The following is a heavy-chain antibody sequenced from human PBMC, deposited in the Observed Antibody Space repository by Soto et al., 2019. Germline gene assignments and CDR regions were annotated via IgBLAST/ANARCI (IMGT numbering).Heavy chain of an antibody. D-gene: IGHD6-6*01. CDR2: IYYSGST. J-gene: IGHJ6*02. CDR3: AKMSIAARLYYYYGMDV. Sequence: SETLSLTCTVSGGSISGSSYYWGWIRRPPGKGLEWIGSIYYSGSTYYNPSLKSRVTISVDTSKNQFSLKLSSVTAADTAVYYCAKMSIAARLYYYYGMDVWGQGTTVTVSS. CDR1: GGSISGSSYY. V-gene: IGHV4-39*01.